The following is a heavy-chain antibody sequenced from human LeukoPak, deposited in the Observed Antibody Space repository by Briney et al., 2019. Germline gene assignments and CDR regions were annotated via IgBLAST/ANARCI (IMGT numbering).Heavy chain of an antibody. CDR1: GYTFTGYY. V-gene: IGHV1-2*02. J-gene: IGHJ4*02. Sequence: GASVKVSCKASGYTFTGYYMHWVRQAPGQGLEWMGWINAKSGGTSYAQKFQGRVTMTRDMSTSTVYMELSSLRSEDTAVYYCAREGDYYDSSGYPIDYWGQGTLVTVSS. D-gene: IGHD3-22*01. CDR2: INAKSGGT. CDR3: AREGDYYDSSGYPIDY.